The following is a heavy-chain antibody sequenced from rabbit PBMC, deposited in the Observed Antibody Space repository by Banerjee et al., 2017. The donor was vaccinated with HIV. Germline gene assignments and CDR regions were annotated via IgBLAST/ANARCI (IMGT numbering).Heavy chain of an antibody. CDR1: GIDFSRCG. Sequence: QEQLEESGGGLVKPEGSLTLSCKASGIDFSRCGISWVRQAPGKGLEWIACINTSSGNTVYASWAKGRFTISKTSSTTVTLQMTSLTAADTATYFCAREAAYGTLIYYFNLWGQGTLVTVS. V-gene: IGHV1S45*01. CDR3: AREAAYGTLIYYFNL. D-gene: IGHD6-1*01. J-gene: IGHJ4*01. CDR2: INTSSGNT.